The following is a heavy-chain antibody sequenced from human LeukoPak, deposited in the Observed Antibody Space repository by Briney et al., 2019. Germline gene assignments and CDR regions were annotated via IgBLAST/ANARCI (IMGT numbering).Heavy chain of an antibody. CDR1: GFPVSSNY. J-gene: IGHJ4*02. D-gene: IGHD1-1*01. V-gene: IGHV3-66*01. CDR3: AKDRGIQLPLGVN. Sequence: GGSLRLSRAASGFPVSSNYVSWVRQAPGEGLEWVSIIYSSGHTYYADSVRGRFTISRDNSESTVYLQMNSLRVGDTAVYYCAKDRGIQLPLGVNWGQGTLVTVSS. CDR2: IYSSGHT.